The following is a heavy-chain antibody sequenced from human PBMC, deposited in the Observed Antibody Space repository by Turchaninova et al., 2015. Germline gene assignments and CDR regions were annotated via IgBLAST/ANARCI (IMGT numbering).Heavy chain of an antibody. CDR1: GFSLSTSGVG. J-gene: IGHJ4*02. CDR3: AHIFVVATFDY. D-gene: IGHD1-26*01. Sequence: QITLKESGPTLVKPTQTLTLTCTFSGFSLSTSGVGVGWIRQPPGKALEWLALIYWDYDKRYSPSLKSRLTITKDTSKNPVVLTMTNMDPVDTATYYCAHIFVVATFDYWGQGTLVTVSS. CDR2: IYWDYDK. V-gene: IGHV2-5*02.